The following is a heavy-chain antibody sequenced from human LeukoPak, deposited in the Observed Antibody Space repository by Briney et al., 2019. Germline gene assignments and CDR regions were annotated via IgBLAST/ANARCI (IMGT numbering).Heavy chain of an antibody. Sequence: PGGSLRLSCAASGFTFSSYAMSWVRQAPGKGLEWVPAISGSGGSAYYADSVKGRFTISRDNSKNTLYLQMNNLRAEDTAVYHCAKPIVYFDYWGQGTLVTVSS. V-gene: IGHV3-23*01. D-gene: IGHD3-16*02. CDR3: AKPIVYFDY. CDR1: GFTFSSYA. CDR2: ISGSGGSA. J-gene: IGHJ4*02.